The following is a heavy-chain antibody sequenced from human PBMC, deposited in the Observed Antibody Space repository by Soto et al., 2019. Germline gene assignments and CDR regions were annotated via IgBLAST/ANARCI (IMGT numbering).Heavy chain of an antibody. V-gene: IGHV3-53*01. Sequence: GGSLRLSCAASGFTVSTNYMSWVRQAPGKGLEWVSGIYSGDTTSYADSVKGRFTISKDNSKNTLYLQMNRLRAEDTAVYYCARSTSSGYYYYWGQGTLVTVSS. J-gene: IGHJ4*02. CDR1: GFTVSTNY. CDR2: IYSGDTT. D-gene: IGHD3-22*01. CDR3: ARSTSSGYYYY.